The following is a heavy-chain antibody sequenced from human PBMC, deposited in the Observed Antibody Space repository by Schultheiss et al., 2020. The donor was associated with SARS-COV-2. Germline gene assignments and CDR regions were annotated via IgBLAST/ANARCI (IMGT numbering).Heavy chain of an antibody. Sequence: GESLKISCKGSGYSFTSYWISWVRQMPGKGLEWMGRIDPSDSYTNYSPSFQGHVTISADKSISTAYLQWSSLKASDTAMYYCARGLHCSSTSCYLSDYYYGMDVWGQGTTVTVSS. D-gene: IGHD2-2*01. CDR2: IDPSDSYT. J-gene: IGHJ6*02. CDR3: ARGLHCSSTSCYLSDYYYGMDV. V-gene: IGHV5-10-1*01. CDR1: GYSFTSYW.